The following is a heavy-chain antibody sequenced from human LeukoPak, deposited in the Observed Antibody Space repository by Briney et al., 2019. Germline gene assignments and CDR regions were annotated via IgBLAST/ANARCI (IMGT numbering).Heavy chain of an antibody. V-gene: IGHV6-1*01. J-gene: IGHJ4*02. Sequence: SQTLSLTFSISADSVSINSSAWNWIRQSPSRGLEWLGRTYYRSKWYNDYVLSVKSRITIHPDTSKNQFSLHLNSVIPEDTAVYYCARGSYNSGMYYFDYWGQGTLVTVSS. CDR1: ADSVSINSSA. D-gene: IGHD5-12*01. CDR3: ARGSYNSGMYYFDY. CDR2: TYYRSKWYN.